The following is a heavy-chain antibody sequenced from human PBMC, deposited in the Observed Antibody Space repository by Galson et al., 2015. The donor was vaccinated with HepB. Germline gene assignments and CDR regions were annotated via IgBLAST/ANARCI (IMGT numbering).Heavy chain of an antibody. J-gene: IGHJ3*02. CDR2: VSDSGYTT. V-gene: IGHV3-23*01. CDR1: GFTFHTYA. D-gene: IGHD3-16*02. Sequence: SLRLSCAASGFTFHTYAMSWVRQVPGKGLEWVSVVSDSGYTTYYEDSVKGRFTISRDNSNNTLSLQMDRLRAEDTAKYYCAKLGHHYVWGSYRYDAFEIWGQGTMVTVSS. CDR3: AKLGHHYVWGSYRYDAFEI.